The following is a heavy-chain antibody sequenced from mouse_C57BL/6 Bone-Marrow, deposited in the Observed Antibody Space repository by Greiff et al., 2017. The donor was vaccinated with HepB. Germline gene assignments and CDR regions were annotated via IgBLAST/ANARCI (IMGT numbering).Heavy chain of an antibody. CDR2: IYPGDGDT. CDR1: GYAFSSSW. CDR3: AGYYYGRNWYFDV. V-gene: IGHV1-82*01. Sequence: QVQLKESGPELVKPGASVKISCKASGYAFSSSWMNWVKQRPGKGLEWIGRIYPGDGDTNYNGKFKGKATLTADKSSSTAYMQLSSLTSEDSAVYFCAGYYYGRNWYFDVWGTGTTVTVSS. J-gene: IGHJ1*03. D-gene: IGHD1-1*01.